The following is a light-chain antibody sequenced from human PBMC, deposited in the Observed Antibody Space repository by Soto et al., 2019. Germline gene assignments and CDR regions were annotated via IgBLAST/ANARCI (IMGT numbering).Light chain of an antibody. CDR1: SSDVGGYSY. CDR3: SSYTSSSIVV. CDR2: DVS. Sequence: QSALTQPASVSGSPGHLITISCTGTSSDVGGYSYVSWYQQHPGKAPKLMIYDVSNRPSGVSNRFSGSKSGNTASLTISGLQAEDEADYYCSSYTSSSIVVFGGGTKVTVL. J-gene: IGLJ2*01. V-gene: IGLV2-14*01.